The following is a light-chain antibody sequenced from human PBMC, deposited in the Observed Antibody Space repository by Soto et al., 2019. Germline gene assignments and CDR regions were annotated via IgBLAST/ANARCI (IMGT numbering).Light chain of an antibody. Sequence: EIVMTQSPATLSVSPGERATLSCRASQSVNSNLAWYQQKPGQAPRLLIYGASTRATGVPARFSASGSGTEIILTVSSMQSEDFAIYFCQQHTNWPTFGQGTKVEIK. J-gene: IGKJ1*01. CDR1: QSVNSN. CDR2: GAS. V-gene: IGKV3-15*01. CDR3: QQHTNWPT.